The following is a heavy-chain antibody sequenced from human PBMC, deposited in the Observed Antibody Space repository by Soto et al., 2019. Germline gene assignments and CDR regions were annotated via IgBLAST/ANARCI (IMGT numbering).Heavy chain of an antibody. CDR1: GGSISSSNW. CDR2: IYHSGST. V-gene: IGHV4-4*02. Sequence: PSETLSLTCAVSGGSISSSNWWSWVRQPPGKGLEWIGEIYHSGSTNYNPSLKSRVTISVDKSKNQFSLKLSSVTAADTAVYYCARALKYQQLAIFDYWGQGTLVTVSS. J-gene: IGHJ4*02. CDR3: ARALKYQQLAIFDY. D-gene: IGHD6-13*01.